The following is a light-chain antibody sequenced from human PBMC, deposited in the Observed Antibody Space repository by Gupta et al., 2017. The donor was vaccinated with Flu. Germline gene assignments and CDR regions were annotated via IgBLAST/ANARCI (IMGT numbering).Light chain of an antibody. CDR1: QSVSTY. V-gene: IGKV3-11*02. J-gene: IGKJ2*01. CDR3: QKRSNWPPYA. Sequence: EIVLTQSPATLSLSQGERAPLFCRASQSVSTYLAWYHQKNGQAPRLLIYDESNRGTGIVARFSGSGAGRKVAITISSREQEDFAVYYCQKRSNWPPYAFGQGTMMEIK. CDR2: DES.